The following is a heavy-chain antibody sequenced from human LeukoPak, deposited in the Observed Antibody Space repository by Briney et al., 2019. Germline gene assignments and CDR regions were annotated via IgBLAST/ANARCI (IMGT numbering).Heavy chain of an antibody. CDR2: ISSSGATK. V-gene: IGHV3-48*03. CDR3: ARPIRGVIGYWFDP. CDR1: GFTFSSFE. D-gene: IGHD3-10*01. Sequence: GGSLRLSCAASGFTFSSFEMNWVRQAPGKGLEWVSYISSSGATKYYADSVKGRFTISRDNAKNSLYLQMNSLRAEDTAVYYCARPIRGVIGYWFDPWGQGTLVTVSS. J-gene: IGHJ5*02.